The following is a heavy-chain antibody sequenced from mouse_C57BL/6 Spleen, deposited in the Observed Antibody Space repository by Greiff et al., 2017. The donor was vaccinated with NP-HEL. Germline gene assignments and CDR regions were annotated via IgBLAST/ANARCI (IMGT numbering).Heavy chain of an antibody. V-gene: IGHV1-15*01. J-gene: IGHJ2*01. D-gene: IGHD2-12*01. Sequence: VKLMESGAELVRPGASVTLSCKASGYTFTDYEMHWVKQTPVHGLEWIGAIDPETGGTAYNQKFKGKAILTADKSSSTAYMELRSLTSEDSAVYYCTRDQDTTDYWGQGTTLTVSS. CDR1: GYTFTDYE. CDR2: IDPETGGT. CDR3: TRDQDTTDY.